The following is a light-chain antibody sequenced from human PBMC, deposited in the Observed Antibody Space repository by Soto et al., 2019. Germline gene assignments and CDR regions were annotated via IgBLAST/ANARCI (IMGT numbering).Light chain of an antibody. CDR2: LAS. J-gene: IGKJ5*01. V-gene: IGKV2-28*01. Sequence: DIVLTQSPLSLPVTPGEPASISCRSSQSLLQSNGNNNVDWYLQRPGQSPQLLLYLASSRASGVPARFSGSGSGTEFSLKSSRVEAEDLGVYCCLQAAQSPLTFGQGTRLEI. CDR1: QSLLQSNGNNN. CDR3: LQAAQSPLT.